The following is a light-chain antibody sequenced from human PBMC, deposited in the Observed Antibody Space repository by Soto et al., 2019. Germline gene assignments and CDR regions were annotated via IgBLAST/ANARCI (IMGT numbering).Light chain of an antibody. CDR3: QQYNDWPPPIT. CDR2: GAS. J-gene: IGKJ5*01. V-gene: IGKV3-15*01. CDR1: QSVRSN. Sequence: EIVMTQSPATLSVSPGERATLSCRASQSVRSNLAWYQQKPGQAPRLLIYGASTRATGIPARFSGSGSGTEFTLTFSSLQSEDFAVYYCQQYNDWPPPITFGQGTRLKIK.